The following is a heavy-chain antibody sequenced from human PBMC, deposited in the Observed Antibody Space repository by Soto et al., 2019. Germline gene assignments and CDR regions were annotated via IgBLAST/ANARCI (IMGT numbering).Heavy chain of an antibody. CDR1: GLTFSNAW. Sequence: GGSLRLSCAASGFTAASGLTFSNAWMTWVRQAPGKGLEWVGRIKSKTDGGTTDYAAPVKGRFTISRDDSKGTLFLQMNSLKTEDTAVYYCATQHYYNGVDCWGQGALVTVSS. D-gene: IGHD1-26*01. CDR2: IKSKTDGGTT. V-gene: IGHV3-15*01. J-gene: IGHJ4*02. CDR3: ATQHYYNGVDC.